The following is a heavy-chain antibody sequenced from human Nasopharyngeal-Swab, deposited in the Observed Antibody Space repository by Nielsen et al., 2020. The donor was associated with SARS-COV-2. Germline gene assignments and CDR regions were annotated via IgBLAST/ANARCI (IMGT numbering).Heavy chain of an antibody. Sequence: SETLSLTCTVSGGSISSGGYYWSWIRQHPGKGLEWIGYIYYSGSTYYNPSLKSRVTISADTSKNQFSLKLSSVTAADTAVYYCARDGFGQPLEAFDIWGQGTMVTVSS. J-gene: IGHJ3*02. V-gene: IGHV4-31*03. D-gene: IGHD6-13*01. CDR1: GGSISSGGYY. CDR3: ARDGFGQPLEAFDI. CDR2: IYYSGST.